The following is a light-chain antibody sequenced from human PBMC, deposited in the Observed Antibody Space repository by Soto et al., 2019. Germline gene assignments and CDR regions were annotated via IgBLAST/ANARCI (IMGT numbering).Light chain of an antibody. V-gene: IGLV2-23*01. CDR1: SGDIGTYYL. CDR2: EGN. Sequence: QSVLTQPASVSGSPGQSITISCTGTSGDIGTYYLVSWYQQHPGRAPKLIIFEGNKRPSGVSNRLSASKSGNTASLAISGLQAEDEADYHCCSYAGRSTVICGGGTKLTVL. CDR3: CSYAGRSTVI. J-gene: IGLJ2*01.